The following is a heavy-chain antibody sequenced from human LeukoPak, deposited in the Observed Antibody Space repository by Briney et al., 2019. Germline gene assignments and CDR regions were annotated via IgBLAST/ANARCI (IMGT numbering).Heavy chain of an antibody. V-gene: IGHV4-59*01. CDR1: GGSISSYY. J-gene: IGHJ6*02. CDR2: IYYSGST. CDR3: ARDPRYSYGYDHYYYGMDV. Sequence: PSETLSLTCTVSGGSISSYYWSWIRQSPGKGLEWIGYIYYSGSTNYNPSLKSRVTISVDTSKKQFSLKLNSVTAADTAVYYCARDPRYSYGYDHYYYGMDVWGQGTTVTVSS. D-gene: IGHD5-18*01.